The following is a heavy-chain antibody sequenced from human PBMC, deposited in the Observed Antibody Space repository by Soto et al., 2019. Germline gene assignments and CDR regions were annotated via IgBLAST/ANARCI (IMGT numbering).Heavy chain of an antibody. CDR2: AYYSGDT. J-gene: IGHJ4*02. V-gene: IGHV4-39*06. D-gene: IGHD6-13*01. Sequence: SLTCTVSGGSISSGSHYWDWIRQPPGKGLEWIGSAYYSGDTNYNPSLKSRLTISVDRSENQFTLQLTSVTVADTAVYYCATSYGNAWYTYWGQGTQVTVSS. CDR3: ATSYGNAWYTY. CDR1: GGSISSGSHY.